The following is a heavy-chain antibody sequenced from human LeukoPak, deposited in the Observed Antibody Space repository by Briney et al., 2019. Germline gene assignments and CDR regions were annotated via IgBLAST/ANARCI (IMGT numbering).Heavy chain of an antibody. CDR3: ARDGYCSSTSCLPPSKYYYYGMDV. CDR1: GGSISSYY. V-gene: IGHV4-4*07. J-gene: IGHJ6*02. D-gene: IGHD2-2*03. Sequence: PSETLSLTCTVSGGSISSYYWSWIRQPAGKGLEWIGRIYTSGSTNYNPSLKSRVTMSVDTSKNQFSLKLSSVTAADTAVYYCARDGYCSSTSCLPPSKYYYYGMDVWGQGTTVTVSS. CDR2: IYTSGST.